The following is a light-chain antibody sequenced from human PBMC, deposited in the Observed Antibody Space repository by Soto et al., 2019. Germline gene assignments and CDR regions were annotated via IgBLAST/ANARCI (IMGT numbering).Light chain of an antibody. CDR2: AAS. Sequence: DIQMTQSPSSLSASVGDRVTITCRASQGISNYLAWYQQIPGKAPKLLIYAASTLQSGVPSRFSGSGSGTDFTLTINGLQPEDVATYSCQKYSSVPVFGPGTKVEIK. CDR3: QKYSSVPV. V-gene: IGKV1-27*01. J-gene: IGKJ3*01. CDR1: QGISNY.